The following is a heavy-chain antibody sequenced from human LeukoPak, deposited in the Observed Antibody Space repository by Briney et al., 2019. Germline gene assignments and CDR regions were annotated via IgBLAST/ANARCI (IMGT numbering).Heavy chain of an antibody. CDR2: IKSKTDGGTR. J-gene: IGHJ3*02. CDR3: TTFDYAAFLI. CDR1: GFTSSNAW. D-gene: IGHD4/OR15-4a*01. Sequence: PGGSLRLSCAVSGFTSSNAWMSWVCQAPGKGLEWVGRIKSKTDGGTRDYAAPVKGRFTISRDDSKNTLYLQMNSLKTEDTAVYYCTTFDYAAFLIWGQGTMVTVSS. V-gene: IGHV3-15*01.